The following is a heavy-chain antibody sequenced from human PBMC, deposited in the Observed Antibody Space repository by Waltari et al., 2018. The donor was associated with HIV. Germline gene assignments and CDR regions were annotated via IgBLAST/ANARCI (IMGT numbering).Heavy chain of an antibody. D-gene: IGHD2-2*01. CDR3: ARALGRGYCSSTSCFFDY. J-gene: IGHJ4*02. V-gene: IGHV1-8*01. CDR2: QNPNSANT. CDR1: GYTFTSYD. Sequence: QVQLVQSGAEVKKPGASVKVSCKASGYTFTSYDINWVRQATGQGLEWMGWQNPNSANTGYAQKFQGRVTMTRDTAISTAYMELSSRGADDTAVYYCARALGRGYCSSTSCFFDYWGQGPLVTVSS.